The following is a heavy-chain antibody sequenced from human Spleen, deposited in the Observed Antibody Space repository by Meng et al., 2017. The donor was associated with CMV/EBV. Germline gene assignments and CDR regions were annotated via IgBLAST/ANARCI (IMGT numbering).Heavy chain of an antibody. J-gene: IGHJ6*02. V-gene: IGHV3-30*02. CDR3: AKVLRARTPNFYYGMDV. D-gene: IGHD5/OR15-5a*01. Sequence: GESLKISCAASGFSFSTYGMHWVRQAPGKGLEWVTFIQYDGTNKYYVDSVKGRLTISRDNSKNTLYLEMNSLRAEDTAVYYCAKVLRARTPNFYYGMDVWGQGTTVTVSS. CDR2: IQYDGTNK. CDR1: GFSFSTYG.